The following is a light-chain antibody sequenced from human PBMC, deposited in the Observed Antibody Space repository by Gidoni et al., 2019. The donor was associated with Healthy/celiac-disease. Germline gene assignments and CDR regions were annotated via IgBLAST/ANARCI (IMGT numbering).Light chain of an antibody. CDR2: GNS. Sequence: QPVLTQPPSVSVAPEQSVTISSTRRSSNIGSGYDVHWYQQLPGTAPKLLIYGNSNRPSGVPDRFSGSKSGTSASLAITGLQAEDEADYYCQSYDSSLSGWVFGGGTKLTVL. CDR3: QSYDSSLSGWV. CDR1: SSNIGSGYD. V-gene: IGLV1-40*01. J-gene: IGLJ3*02.